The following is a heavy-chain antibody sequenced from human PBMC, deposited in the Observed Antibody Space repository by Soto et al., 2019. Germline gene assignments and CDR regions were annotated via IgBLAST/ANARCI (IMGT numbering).Heavy chain of an antibody. J-gene: IGHJ4*02. D-gene: IGHD3-3*01. V-gene: IGHV1-3*01. CDR2: TNEGSGNT. CDR3: ARDDRSVSGVVTLDH. CDR1: GYSFKNYA. Sequence: GASVKVSCKATGYSFKNYAVHWVRQAPGQRLEWMGFTNEGSGNTRFSQKFQGRISITRDTSASTVYLDLSSLTSEDTAIYYCARDDRSVSGVVTLDHWGPGTLVT.